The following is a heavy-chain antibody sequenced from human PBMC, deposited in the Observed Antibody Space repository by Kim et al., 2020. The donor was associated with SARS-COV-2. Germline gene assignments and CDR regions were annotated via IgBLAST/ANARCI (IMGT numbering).Heavy chain of an antibody. Sequence: GGSTYNAASVKGRFTISRDNSKNTLYLQMNSLRAEDTAVYYCAKDSIGDYWGQGTLVTVSS. V-gene: IGHV3-23*01. CDR2: GGST. CDR3: AKDSIGDY. J-gene: IGHJ4*02. D-gene: IGHD2-21*01.